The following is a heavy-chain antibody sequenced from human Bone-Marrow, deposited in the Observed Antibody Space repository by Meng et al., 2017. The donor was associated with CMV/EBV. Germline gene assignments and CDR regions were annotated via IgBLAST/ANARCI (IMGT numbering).Heavy chain of an antibody. D-gene: IGHD1-26*01. CDR1: GYTFTSYG. Sequence: ASVKVSCKASGYTFTSYGISWVRQAPGQGLEWMGWISAYNGNTNYAQKLQGRVTMTTDTSTSTAYMELRSLRSDDTAVYYCARDEGGYSGSYSIWFDPWGQGTLVTVSS. J-gene: IGHJ5*02. CDR3: ARDEGGYSGSYSIWFDP. V-gene: IGHV1-18*01. CDR2: ISAYNGNT.